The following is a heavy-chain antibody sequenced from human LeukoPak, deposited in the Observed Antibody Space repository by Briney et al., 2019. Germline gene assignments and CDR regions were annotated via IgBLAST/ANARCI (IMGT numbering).Heavy chain of an antibody. J-gene: IGHJ4*02. Sequence: PGRSLRLSCAASGFTFSSYGMHWVRQAPGKGLEWVAVIWYDGSNKYYADSVKGRFTISRDNSKNTLYLQMNSLRAEDTAIYYCARASWISTADAVCWGQGTQVTVSS. CDR2: IWYDGSNK. CDR1: GFTFSSYG. V-gene: IGHV3-33*01. D-gene: IGHD2-2*03. CDR3: ARASWISTADAVC.